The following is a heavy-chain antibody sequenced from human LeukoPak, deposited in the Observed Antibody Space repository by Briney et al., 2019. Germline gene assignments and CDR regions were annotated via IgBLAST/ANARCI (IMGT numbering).Heavy chain of an antibody. V-gene: IGHV3-15*01. CDR3: TTDLLERSLSEGY. Sequence: GGSLRLSCAASGFTFSSAWMSWVRQAPGKGLEWVGRIKSKTDGGTTDYAAPVKGRFTISRDDSKNTLYLQMNSLKTEDTAVYYCTTDLLERSLSEGYWGQGTLVTVSS. D-gene: IGHD1-1*01. J-gene: IGHJ4*02. CDR1: GFTFSSAW. CDR2: IKSKTDGGTT.